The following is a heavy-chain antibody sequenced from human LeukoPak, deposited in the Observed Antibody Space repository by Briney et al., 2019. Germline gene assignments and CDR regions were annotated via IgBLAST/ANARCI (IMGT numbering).Heavy chain of an antibody. CDR1: GFTFSSYA. CDR3: ASGAGWEILISALDY. Sequence: GRSLRLSCAASGFTFSSYAMHWVRQAPGKGLEWVAVISYDGSNKYYADSVKGRFTISRDNSKNTLYLQMNSLRVEDTAVYYCASGAGWEILISALDYWGQGTLVTVSS. J-gene: IGHJ4*02. D-gene: IGHD1-26*01. CDR2: ISYDGSNK. V-gene: IGHV3-30-3*01.